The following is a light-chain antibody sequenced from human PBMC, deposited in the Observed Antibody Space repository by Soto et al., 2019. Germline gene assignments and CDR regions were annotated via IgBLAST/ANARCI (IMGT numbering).Light chain of an antibody. CDR2: DAS. CDR3: QQRRNWPIT. Sequence: EIVLTQSPATLSLSPGERATLSCRASQGVSSHLAWYQHKPGQAPRLLIYDASSRATGVPARFSGSGSGTDFHLTISSLESEDVAVYYCQQRRNWPITFGQGTRLEIK. V-gene: IGKV3-11*01. CDR1: QGVSSH. J-gene: IGKJ5*01.